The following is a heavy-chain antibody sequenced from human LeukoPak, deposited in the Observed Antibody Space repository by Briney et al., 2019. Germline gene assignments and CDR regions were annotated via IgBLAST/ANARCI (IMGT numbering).Heavy chain of an antibody. J-gene: IGHJ4*02. CDR3: ARVIVPAEVDY. Sequence: GGSLRLSCAASGFTFSSYWMHWVRQAPGKGLVWVSRINTDGSSTSYADSVKGRFTISRDNAKNALYLQMNSLRAEDTAVYYCARVIVPAEVDYWGQGTLVTVSS. D-gene: IGHD2-2*01. CDR2: INTDGSST. CDR1: GFTFSSYW. V-gene: IGHV3-74*01.